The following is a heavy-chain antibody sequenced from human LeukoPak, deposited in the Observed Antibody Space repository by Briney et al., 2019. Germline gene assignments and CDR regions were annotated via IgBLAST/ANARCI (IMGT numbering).Heavy chain of an antibody. CDR3: ARVDYGDQNWFDP. J-gene: IGHJ5*02. V-gene: IGHV4-34*01. CDR2: INHSGST. D-gene: IGHD4-17*01. Sequence: SETLSLTCAVYGGSFSGYYWSWIRQPPGKGLEWIGEINHSGSTNYNPSLKSRVTISVDTSKNQFSLKLSSVTAADTAVYYCARVDYGDQNWFDPWGQGTLVTVSS. CDR1: GGSFSGYY.